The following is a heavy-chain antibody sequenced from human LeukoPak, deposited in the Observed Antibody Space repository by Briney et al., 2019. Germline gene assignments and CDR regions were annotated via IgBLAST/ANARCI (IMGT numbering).Heavy chain of an antibody. J-gene: IGHJ4*02. CDR1: GFTFSTYW. Sequence: GGSLRLSCVASGFTFSTYWIYWVRQGPVKGLVWVSRINSDGSITDYADSVKGRFTISRDNAKNTVYLQMNSLRAEDTAVYYCARDSGTTVGYFDYWGQGTLVTVSS. D-gene: IGHD4-23*01. V-gene: IGHV3-74*01. CDR3: ARDSGTTVGYFDY. CDR2: INSDGSIT.